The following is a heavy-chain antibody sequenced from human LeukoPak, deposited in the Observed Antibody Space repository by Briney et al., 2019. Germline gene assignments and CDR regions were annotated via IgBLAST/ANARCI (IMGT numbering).Heavy chain of an antibody. D-gene: IGHD3-3*01. J-gene: IGHJ4*02. CDR3: ARGFYDFWSGYDY. V-gene: IGHV3-21*01. Sequence: GGSLRLSCAVSGFTFSDHYMDWVRQAPGKGLEWVSSISSSSSYIYYADSVKGRFTISRDNAKNSLYLQMNSLRAEDTAVYYCARGFYDFWSGYDYWGQGTLVTVSS. CDR2: ISSSSSYI. CDR1: GFTFSDHY.